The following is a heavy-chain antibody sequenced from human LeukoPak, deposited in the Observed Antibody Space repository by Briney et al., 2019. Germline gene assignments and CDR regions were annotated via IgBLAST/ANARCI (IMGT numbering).Heavy chain of an antibody. CDR3: AGYYSSIYGMDV. J-gene: IGHJ6*02. V-gene: IGHV4-30-2*01. CDR1: GGSISSGGYS. D-gene: IGHD3-3*01. CDR2: INHSGST. Sequence: SQTLSLTCAVSGGSISSGGYSWSWIRQPPGKGLEWIGYINHSGSTYYNASLKSRITISVDTSKRQFSLRMNSVTAADTAVYFCAGYYSSIYGMDVWGQGTSVTVSS.